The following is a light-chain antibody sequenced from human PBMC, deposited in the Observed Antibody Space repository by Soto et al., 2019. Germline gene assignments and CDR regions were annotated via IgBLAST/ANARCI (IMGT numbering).Light chain of an antibody. CDR1: QSISRF. CDR2: DAS. Sequence: DIQMTQPPSSLSASVGDRVTITCPARQSISRFLHWYQQKPVNAPKFLIYDASNLQSGVPSRFSGSGSGTDFTITISSLQPVDFATYYCQHSYSTPRTFGQGTKVEIK. J-gene: IGKJ1*01. CDR3: QHSYSTPRT. V-gene: IGKV1-39*01.